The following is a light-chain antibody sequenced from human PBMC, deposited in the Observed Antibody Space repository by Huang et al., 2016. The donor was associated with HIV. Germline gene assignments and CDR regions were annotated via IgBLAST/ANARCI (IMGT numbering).Light chain of an antibody. J-gene: IGKJ4*01. V-gene: IGKV1-9*01. CDR1: QGTGNY. CDR3: QQVNTYPLT. CDR2: GAS. Sequence: IQLTQSPSSLSASVGDTVTITCRASQGTGNYLAWYQQKPGKAPNRLIYGASTLQSGVPSRFSGSGSGTDFTLAISSLQPEDSATYYCQQVNTYPLTFGGGTKVVIK.